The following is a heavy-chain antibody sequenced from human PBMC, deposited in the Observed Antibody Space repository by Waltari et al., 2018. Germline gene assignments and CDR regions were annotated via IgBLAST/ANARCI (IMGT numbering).Heavy chain of an antibody. V-gene: IGHV4-38-2*01. CDR3: ARHDSVVVVAATPSKNLDY. CDR2: IYHSGST. J-gene: IGHJ4*02. CDR1: GYSISSGYY. D-gene: IGHD2-15*01. Sequence: QVQLQESGPGLVKPSETLSLTCAVSGYSISSGYYWGWIRQPPGKGLEWIGSIYHSGSTYDKPVLKSRVSISVDTSKNQYSLKLSSVTAADTAVYYWARHDSVVVVAATPSKNLDYWGQGTLVTVSS.